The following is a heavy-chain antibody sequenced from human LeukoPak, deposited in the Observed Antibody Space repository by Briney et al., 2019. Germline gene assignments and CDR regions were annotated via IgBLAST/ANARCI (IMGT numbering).Heavy chain of an antibody. J-gene: IGHJ6*03. Sequence: SETLSLTCTVSGGSISSSSYYWGWIRQPPGKGLEWIGSIYYSGSTYYNPSLKSRVTISVDTSKNQFSLKLSSVTAADTAVYYCAIPRRTYCSSTSCYGRYYYYYMDVWGKGTTVTVSS. CDR3: AIPRRTYCSSTSCYGRYYYYYMDV. D-gene: IGHD2-2*01. CDR1: GGSISSSSYY. V-gene: IGHV4-39*07. CDR2: IYYSGST.